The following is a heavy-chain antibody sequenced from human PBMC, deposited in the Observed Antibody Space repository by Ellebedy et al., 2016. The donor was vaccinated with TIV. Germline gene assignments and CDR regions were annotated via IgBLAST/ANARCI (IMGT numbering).Heavy chain of an antibody. D-gene: IGHD6-19*01. J-gene: IGHJ4*02. Sequence: GESLKISCAASGFTFSNYWMTWVRQAPGKGLEWVANIKQDGSEKYYVESVEGRFSISRDNAKNSVYLQMNSLREEDTAVYYCVRDQWLGRAYYFDYWGQGTLLTVSS. CDR1: GFTFSNYW. CDR3: VRDQWLGRAYYFDY. CDR2: IKQDGSEK. V-gene: IGHV3-7*01.